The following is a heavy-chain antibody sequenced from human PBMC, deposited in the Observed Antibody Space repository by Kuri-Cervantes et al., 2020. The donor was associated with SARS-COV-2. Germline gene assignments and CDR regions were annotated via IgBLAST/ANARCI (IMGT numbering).Heavy chain of an antibody. Sequence: GESLKISCAASGFTFSFYWMSWVRQAPGKGLEWVANIKQDGSETDYVDSVKGRFTISRDNSKNTLYLQMNSLRAEDTAVYYCSSSLIYTFDYWGQGTLVTVSS. J-gene: IGHJ4*02. CDR2: IKQDGSET. CDR1: GFTFSFYW. D-gene: IGHD6-13*01. V-gene: IGHV3-7*01. CDR3: SSSLIYTFDY.